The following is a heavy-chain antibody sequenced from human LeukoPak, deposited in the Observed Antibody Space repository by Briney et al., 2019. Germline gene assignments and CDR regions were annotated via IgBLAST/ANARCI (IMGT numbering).Heavy chain of an antibody. J-gene: IGHJ3*02. CDR3: ARLPTLNSQKTYSSWDALDI. V-gene: IGHV3-48*01. Sequence: GRSLRLSCDASGFSFREYNMIWVRQAPGKGLERVSCSTTSGTTIYYADSVKDRFTISRDYAQNSLYLQLSSLRSEDTAIYFCARLPTLNSQKTYSSWDALDIWAQGTVVTVSS. CDR2: STTSGTTI. CDR1: GFSFREYN. D-gene: IGHD2-21*01.